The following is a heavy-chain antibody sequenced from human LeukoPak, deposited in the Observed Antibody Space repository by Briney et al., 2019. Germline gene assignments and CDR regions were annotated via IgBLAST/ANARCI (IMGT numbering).Heavy chain of an antibody. J-gene: IGHJ2*01. CDR2: INPNSGGT. Sequence: GASVNVSCKASGYTFTGYYMHWVRPAPGQGLEWVGRINPNSGGTNYAQKFQGRVTMTRDTSISTAYMELSRLRSDDTAVYYCARIWVRQGYWYFDLWGRGTLVTVSS. D-gene: IGHD3-10*01. CDR1: GYTFTGYY. CDR3: ARIWVRQGYWYFDL. V-gene: IGHV1-2*06.